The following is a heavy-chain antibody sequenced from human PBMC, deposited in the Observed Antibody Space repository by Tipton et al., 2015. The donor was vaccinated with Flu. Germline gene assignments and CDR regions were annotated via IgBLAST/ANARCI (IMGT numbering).Heavy chain of an antibody. J-gene: IGHJ3*02. V-gene: IGHV4-59*01. Sequence: TLSLTCTVSGGSISSYYWSWIRQPPGKGLEWIGYIYYSGSTNYNPSLKSRVTISVDTSKNQFSLKLSSVTAADTAVYYCAREHYYDSSGYFEYAVDIWGQGTMVTVSS. CDR1: GGSISSYY. CDR3: AREHYYDSSGYFEYAVDI. D-gene: IGHD3-22*01. CDR2: IYYSGST.